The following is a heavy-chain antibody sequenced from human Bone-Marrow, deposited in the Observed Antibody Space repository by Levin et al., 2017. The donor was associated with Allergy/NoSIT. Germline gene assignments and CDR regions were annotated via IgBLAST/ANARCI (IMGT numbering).Heavy chain of an antibody. D-gene: IGHD3-3*01. CDR3: ARDLRFLEWLIRSGNY. V-gene: IGHV3-48*01. Sequence: PGGSLRLSCAASGFTFSSYSMNWVRQAPGKGLEWVSYISSSSSTIYYADSVKGRFTISRDNAKNSLYLQMNSLRAEDTAVYYCARDLRFLEWLIRSGNYWGQGTLVTVSS. CDR2: ISSSSSTI. J-gene: IGHJ4*02. CDR1: GFTFSSYS.